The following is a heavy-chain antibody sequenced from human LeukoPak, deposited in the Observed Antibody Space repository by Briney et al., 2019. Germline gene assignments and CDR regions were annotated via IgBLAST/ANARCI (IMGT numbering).Heavy chain of an antibody. J-gene: IGHJ4*02. Sequence: GGSLRLSCAASGFTFSNYWMHWVRHAPGKGLVWVSRINGDGTGTSYADSVKGRFTISRDNAKNTLYLQMNSLRAEDTAVYYCAKDRRAGSYDYWGQGTLVTVSS. CDR1: GFTFSNYW. CDR3: AKDRRAGSYDY. CDR2: INGDGTGT. D-gene: IGHD3-10*01. V-gene: IGHV3-74*01.